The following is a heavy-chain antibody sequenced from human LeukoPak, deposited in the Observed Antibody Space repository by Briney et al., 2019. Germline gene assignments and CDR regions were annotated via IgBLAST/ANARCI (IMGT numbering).Heavy chain of an antibody. CDR3: ASSAPSSREERKGDY. Sequence: PGGSLRLSCEVSGIVVSTTYMSWVRQVPGKGLEWVSVIYSGGGTYYADSVKGRFTTSRDTSKNTLYLQMNSLTAEDAAVYYCASSAPSSREERKGDYWGQGTLVTVSS. J-gene: IGHJ4*02. V-gene: IGHV3-53*01. D-gene: IGHD1-26*01. CDR1: GIVVSTTY. CDR2: IYSGGGT.